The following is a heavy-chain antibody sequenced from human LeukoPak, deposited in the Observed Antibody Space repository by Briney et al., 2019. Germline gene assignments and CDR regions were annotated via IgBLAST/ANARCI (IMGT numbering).Heavy chain of an antibody. CDR1: GFTVSSNY. Sequence: GGSLRLSCAASGFTVSSNYMSWVCQAPGKGLEWGSLIYSGGSTYYADSVKGRFTISRDNSKNTLYLQMNSLRAEDTAVYYCARANWGHPMYYFDYWGQGTLVTVSS. CDR3: ARANWGHPMYYFDY. V-gene: IGHV3-66*01. CDR2: IYSGGST. J-gene: IGHJ4*02. D-gene: IGHD7-27*01.